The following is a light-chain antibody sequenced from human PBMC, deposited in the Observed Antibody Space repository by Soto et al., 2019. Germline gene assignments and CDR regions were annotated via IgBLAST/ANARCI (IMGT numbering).Light chain of an antibody. CDR3: QVWDSSSDHDV. CDR1: NIGGKT. CDR2: DDT. J-gene: IGLJ1*01. Sequence: SYDVTHPPSVSVAPRQTASIACGGNNIGGKTVHWYQQRPGQAPVLVVYDDTDRPSGIPERFSGSNSGNTATLTISRVEAGDEADYYCQVWDSSSDHDVFGTGTKVTVL. V-gene: IGLV3-21*02.